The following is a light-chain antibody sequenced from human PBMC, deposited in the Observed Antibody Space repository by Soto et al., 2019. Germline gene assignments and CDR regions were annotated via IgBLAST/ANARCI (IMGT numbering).Light chain of an antibody. CDR3: QQRSVWVT. CDR1: QSVSTY. V-gene: IGKV3-11*01. Sequence: EIVLTQSPGTLSLSPGERATLSCRASQSVSTYLAWFQQKPGQAPRLLIYDAINRATGIPARFSGSGSGTDFTLTISSLEPEDFAVYYSQQRSVWVTFGQGTRLEIK. CDR2: DAI. J-gene: IGKJ5*01.